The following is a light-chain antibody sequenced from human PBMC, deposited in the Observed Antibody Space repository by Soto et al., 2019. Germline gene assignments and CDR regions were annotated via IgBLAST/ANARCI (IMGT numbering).Light chain of an antibody. J-gene: IGLJ1*01. Sequence: QSVLTQPASVSGSPGQSITISCTGTSSDVGGYNYVSWYQQHPGKAPKLIIYDVSNRPSGVSNRFSGSKSGNTASLTISGLQAEDEADYYCSSYTSSRTPLYVFGTGTQLTVL. CDR1: SSDVGGYNY. V-gene: IGLV2-14*01. CDR3: SSYTSSRTPLYV. CDR2: DVS.